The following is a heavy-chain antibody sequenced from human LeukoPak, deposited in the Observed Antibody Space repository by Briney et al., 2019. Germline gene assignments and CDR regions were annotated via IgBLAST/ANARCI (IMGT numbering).Heavy chain of an antibody. Sequence: SETLSLTCTVSGGSVSSGSYYWSWIRQPPGKGLEWIGYIYYSGSTNYSPSLKSRVTISVDTSKNQFSLKLSSVTAADTAVYYCARDLAGPFDYWGQGTLVTVSS. J-gene: IGHJ4*02. CDR3: ARDLAGPFDY. V-gene: IGHV4-61*01. CDR1: GGSVSSGSYY. CDR2: IYYSGST.